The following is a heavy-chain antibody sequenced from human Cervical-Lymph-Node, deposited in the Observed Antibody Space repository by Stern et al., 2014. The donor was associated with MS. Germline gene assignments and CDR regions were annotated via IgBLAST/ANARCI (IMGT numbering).Heavy chain of an antibody. V-gene: IGHV3-74*01. CDR2: TSGDGRTT. Sequence: MQLVQSGGDLVQPGGSLRLSCAASGFTFRDYWMHWVRQAPGKGLVWVSRTSGDGRTTNYADSVKGRFTISRDNARNTVYLQMNSLRAEDTAVYYCARDIRDFNYWGQGTLVTVSS. J-gene: IGHJ4*02. CDR3: ARDIRDFNY. CDR1: GFTFRDYW.